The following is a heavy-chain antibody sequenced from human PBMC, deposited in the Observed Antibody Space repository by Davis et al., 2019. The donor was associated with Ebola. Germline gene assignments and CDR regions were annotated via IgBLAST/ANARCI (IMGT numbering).Heavy chain of an antibody. D-gene: IGHD3-3*01. J-gene: IGHJ6*03. CDR2: IYYSGST. Sequence: PSETLSLTCTVSGGSISSYYWSWIRQPPGKGLEWIGYIYYSGSTNYNPSLKSRVTISVDTSKNQFSLKLSSVTAADTAVYYCARVADYDFWSGSSNYMDVWGKGTTVTVSS. V-gene: IGHV4-59*01. CDR1: GGSISSYY. CDR3: ARVADYDFWSGSSNYMDV.